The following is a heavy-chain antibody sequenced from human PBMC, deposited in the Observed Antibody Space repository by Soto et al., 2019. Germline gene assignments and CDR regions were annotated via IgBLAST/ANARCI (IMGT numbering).Heavy chain of an antibody. CDR2: INHSGST. CDR1: GGSFSGYY. J-gene: IGHJ4*02. D-gene: IGHD2-15*01. CDR3: ARGLTGGKQFADPFDY. V-gene: IGHV4-34*01. Sequence: PSETLSLTCAVYGGSFSGYYWSWIRQPPGKGLEWIGEINHSGSTNYNPSLKSRVTISVDTSKNQFSLKLSSVTAADTAVYYCARGLTGGKQFADPFDYWGQGTLVTVSS.